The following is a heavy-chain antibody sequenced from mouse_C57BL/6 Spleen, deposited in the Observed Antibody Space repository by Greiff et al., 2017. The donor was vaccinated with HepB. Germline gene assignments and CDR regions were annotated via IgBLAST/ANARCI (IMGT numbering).Heavy chain of an antibody. CDR1: GYTFTDYY. Sequence: EVKLVESGPVLVKPGASVKMSCKASGYTFTDYYMNWVKQSPGKSLEWIGVLNPYNGGTSYNQKFKGTATLTVDKASSTAYMELNSLTSEDSAVYYCARRGPIARYFGYWGQRTTLTVSS. CDR2: LNPYNGGT. CDR3: ARRGPIARYFGY. D-gene: IGHD6-5*01. J-gene: IGHJ2*01. V-gene: IGHV1-19*01.